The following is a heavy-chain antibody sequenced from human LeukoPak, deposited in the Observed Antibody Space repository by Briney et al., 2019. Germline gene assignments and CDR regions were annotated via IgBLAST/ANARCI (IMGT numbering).Heavy chain of an antibody. CDR1: GFTFSSYW. V-gene: IGHV3-74*01. CDR3: ATGYSGYDYPYYFDY. Sequence: GGSLRLSCAASGFTFSSYWMHWVRHAPGKGLVWVSRINSDGSSTSYADSVKGRFTISRDNAKNTLYLQMNSLRAEDTAVYYCATGYSGYDYPYYFDYWGQGTLVTVSS. CDR2: INSDGSST. J-gene: IGHJ4*02. D-gene: IGHD5-12*01.